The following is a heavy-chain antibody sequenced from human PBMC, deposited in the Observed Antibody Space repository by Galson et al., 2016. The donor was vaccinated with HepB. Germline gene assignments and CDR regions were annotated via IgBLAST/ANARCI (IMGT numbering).Heavy chain of an antibody. CDR1: GYRFTSYW. CDR3: VRHGGRYDSGTYQTNPPLDH. CDR2: IYPGDSHT. V-gene: IGHV5-51*01. J-gene: IGHJ4*02. D-gene: IGHD3-10*01. Sequence: QSGAEVKKPGESLKISCKGSGYRFTSYWIGWVRQMPGKGLEWMGIIYPGDSHTTYSPSFQGQVTISVDKTSSTAYLQWSSLQASDTAMYYCVRHGGRYDSGTYQTNPPLDHWGQGTLVTVSS.